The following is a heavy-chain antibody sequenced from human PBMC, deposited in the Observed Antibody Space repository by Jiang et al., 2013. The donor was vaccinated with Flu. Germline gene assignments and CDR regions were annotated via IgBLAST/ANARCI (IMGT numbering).Heavy chain of an antibody. V-gene: IGHV1-2*04. CDR2: INPDSGGT. CDR1: GYTFSAYY. J-gene: IGHJ3*02. D-gene: IGHD1-1*01. CDR3: ARVRTGTGAFDI. Sequence: EVKKPGASVKVSCKASGYTFSAYYIHWVRQAPGQGLEWMGWINPDSGGTSYAQKFQDWVTLTRDTSINTAYMDLTRLRSDDTATYYCARVRTGTGAFDIWGQGTMVTVS.